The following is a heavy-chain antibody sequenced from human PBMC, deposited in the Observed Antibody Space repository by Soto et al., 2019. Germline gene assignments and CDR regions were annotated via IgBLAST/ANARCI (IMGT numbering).Heavy chain of an antibody. V-gene: IGHV1-18*01. CDR2: ISAYNGNT. CDR1: GYTFTSYA. Sequence: ASVKVSCKASGYTFTSYAMNWVRQAPGQGLEWMGWISAYNGNTNYAQKLQGRVTMTTDTSTSTAYMELRSLRSDDTAVYYCARDEDVSSSWYYYYYGMDVWGQGTTVTVSS. CDR3: ARDEDVSSSWYYYYYGMDV. J-gene: IGHJ6*02. D-gene: IGHD6-13*01.